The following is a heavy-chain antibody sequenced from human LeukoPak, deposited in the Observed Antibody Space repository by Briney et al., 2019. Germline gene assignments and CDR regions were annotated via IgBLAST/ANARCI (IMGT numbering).Heavy chain of an antibody. CDR1: GFTFRSYT. Sequence: GTSLRLSCAASGFTFRSYTIHWVRQGPGKGLEWVSGISWNSATIVYADSVKGRFTISRDNGKKFVFLQMNSLRPEDTALYYCGRVERTRGTGGPWGRAWGQGTLLTVSS. CDR3: GRVERTRGTGGPWGRA. D-gene: IGHD3-16*01. V-gene: IGHV3-9*01. J-gene: IGHJ5*02. CDR2: ISWNSATI.